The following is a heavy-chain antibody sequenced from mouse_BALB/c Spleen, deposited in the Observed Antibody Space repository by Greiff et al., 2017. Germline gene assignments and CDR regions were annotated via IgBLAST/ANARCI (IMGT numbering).Heavy chain of an antibody. CDR3: ARGNYGNSAWFAY. Sequence: EVKLMESGGGLVKPGGSLKLSCAASGFTFSSYAMSWVRQTPEKRLEWVASISSGGSTYYPDSVKGRFTISRDNARNILYLQMSSLRSEDTAMYYCARGNYGNSAWFAYWGQGTLVTVSA. CDR1: GFTFSSYA. CDR2: ISSGGST. D-gene: IGHD2-1*01. V-gene: IGHV5-6-5*01. J-gene: IGHJ3*01.